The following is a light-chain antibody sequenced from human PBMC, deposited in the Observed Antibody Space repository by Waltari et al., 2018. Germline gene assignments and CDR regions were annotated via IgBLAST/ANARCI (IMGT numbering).Light chain of an antibody. CDR1: NIGNKS. J-gene: IGLJ1*01. Sequence: SYVLTQPPSVSVAPGETARITCGGNNIGNKSVPWYRQKPGQAPVLVISYDSDRPSGIPERFSGSNSGDTATLTISRVEAGDEADYYCQVWDANNEPGLFGTGTEVTV. CDR3: QVWDANNEPGL. CDR2: YDS. V-gene: IGLV3-21*01.